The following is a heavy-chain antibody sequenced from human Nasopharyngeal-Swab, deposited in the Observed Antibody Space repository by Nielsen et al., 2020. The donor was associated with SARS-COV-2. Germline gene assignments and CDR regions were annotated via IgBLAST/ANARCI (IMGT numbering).Heavy chain of an antibody. Sequence: SLKISCPASGFTFDDYAMHLVRQAPGKGLERVSGIIWNSGSIGYADSVKGRFTISRDNAKNSLYLQMNSLRAEDTALYYCAKAPSIAVADLYGMDVWGQGTTVTVSS. CDR1: GFTFDDYA. D-gene: IGHD6-19*01. CDR2: IIWNSGSI. V-gene: IGHV3-9*01. J-gene: IGHJ6*02. CDR3: AKAPSIAVADLYGMDV.